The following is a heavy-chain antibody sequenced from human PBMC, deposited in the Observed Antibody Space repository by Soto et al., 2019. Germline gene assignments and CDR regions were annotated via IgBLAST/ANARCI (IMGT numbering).Heavy chain of an antibody. CDR1: GFTFSSSW. D-gene: IGHD5-18*01. J-gene: IGHJ4*02. V-gene: IGHV3-7*01. CDR2: IKEDGSGE. CDR3: ARDRGYSCFDY. Sequence: GSLRLSCAASGFTFSSSWMNWVRQAPGKGLEWVAGIKEDGSGEYYVGYVKGRFTISRDNVENSLYLQMNSLRGEDTAVYFCARDRGYSCFDYWGLGTLVTVSS.